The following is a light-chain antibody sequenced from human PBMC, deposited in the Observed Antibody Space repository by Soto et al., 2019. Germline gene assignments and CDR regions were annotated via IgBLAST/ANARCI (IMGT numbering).Light chain of an antibody. CDR1: QDLDRW. CDR2: AAS. CDR3: QQYNSYSPMYT. V-gene: IGKV1D-16*01. J-gene: IGKJ5*01. Sequence: DIQMTQSPSSLSASVGDRVTITCRASQDLDRWLAWYQQKPGEAPKVLIYAASNLRSGVPSRFSGSGSGADFSLTISSLQPDDFATYYCQQYNSYSPMYTFGQGTRLEIK.